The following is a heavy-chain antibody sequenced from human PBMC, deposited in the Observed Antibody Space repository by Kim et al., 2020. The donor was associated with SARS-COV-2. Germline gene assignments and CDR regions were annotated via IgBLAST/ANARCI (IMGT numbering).Heavy chain of an antibody. D-gene: IGHD5-12*01. J-gene: IGHJ1*01. Sequence: GGSLRLSCAASGFTFRSHAMRWFRQAPGKGLEWVSVITAEGDFTIDADAVKGRFTISSDNSKNTLYLQMTSLRLEDTAVYYCAKDQGYNSWPADFWGLGT. CDR1: GFTFRSHA. CDR3: AKDQGYNSWPADF. V-gene: IGHV3-23*01. CDR2: ITAEGDFT.